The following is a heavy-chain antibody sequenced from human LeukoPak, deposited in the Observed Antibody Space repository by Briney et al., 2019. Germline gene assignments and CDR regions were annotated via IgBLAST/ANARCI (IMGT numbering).Heavy chain of an antibody. J-gene: IGHJ4*02. D-gene: IGHD6-6*01. V-gene: IGHV1-46*01. CDR3: ARTAARRFDY. Sequence: ASVNVSCKASGYTFPSYFMHWMRQAPGQGLEWMGIINPTGGSTTYAQKFQGRVTMTRDTSTSTVYMELSSLRSDDTAVYYCARTAARRFDYGGQGTLVTVSS. CDR1: GYTFPSYF. CDR2: INPTGGST.